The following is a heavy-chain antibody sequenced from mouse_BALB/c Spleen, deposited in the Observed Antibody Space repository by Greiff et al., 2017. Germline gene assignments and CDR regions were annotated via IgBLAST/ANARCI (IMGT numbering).Heavy chain of an antibody. V-gene: IGHV2-6-7*01. CDR1: GFSLTGYG. J-gene: IGHJ3*01. CDR2: IWGDGST. Sequence: QVQLQQSGPGLVAPSQSLSITCTVSGFSLTGYGVNWVRQPPGKGLEWLGMIWGDGSTDYNSALKSRLSISKDNSKSQVFLKMNSLQTDDTARYYCATHYYGSSPWFAYWGQGTLVTVSA. D-gene: IGHD1-1*01. CDR3: ATHYYGSSPWFAY.